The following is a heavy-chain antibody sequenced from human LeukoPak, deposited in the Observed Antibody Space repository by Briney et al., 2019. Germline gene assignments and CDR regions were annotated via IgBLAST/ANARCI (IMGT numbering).Heavy chain of an antibody. CDR3: AKGPQVNSGYQPDY. Sequence: GGSLRLSCAASGFTFTSNAMTWVRQAPGKGLEWVSTITGSDDTTYYADSVRGRFTISRDYSKNTVHLQLSSLGAEDTALYYCAKGPQVNSGYQPDYWGQGTLVTVSS. J-gene: IGHJ4*02. CDR2: ITGSDDTT. D-gene: IGHD3-22*01. V-gene: IGHV3-23*01. CDR1: GFTFTSNA.